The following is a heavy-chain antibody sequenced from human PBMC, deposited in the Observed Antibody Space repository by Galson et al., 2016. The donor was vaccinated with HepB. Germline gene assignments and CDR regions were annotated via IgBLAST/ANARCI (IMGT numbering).Heavy chain of an antibody. V-gene: IGHV3-23*01. Sequence: SLRLSCAASKFTFNIYAMSWVRQAPGKRLEWVSTISGGGDTTHYADSVKGRFTISRDNSNDTLFLHMNNLRADDTALYYCAKGVVVIGWSPSDAFDFWGHGTMGTVSS. D-gene: IGHD2-15*01. CDR3: AKGVVVIGWSPSDAFDF. J-gene: IGHJ3*01. CDR2: ISGGGDTT. CDR1: KFTFNIYA.